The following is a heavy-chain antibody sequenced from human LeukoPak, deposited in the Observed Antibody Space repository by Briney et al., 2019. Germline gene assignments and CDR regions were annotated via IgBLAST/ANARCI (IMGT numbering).Heavy chain of an antibody. CDR2: ITSSSSYI. J-gene: IGHJ4*02. Sequence: GGSLRLSYAASGFTFSSYSMNWVRQAPGKGLEWVSSITSSSSYIYYADSVKGRFTISRDNAKNSLYLQMNSLRAEDTAVYYCAREACSGGSCYHFDYWGQGTLVTVSS. CDR3: AREACSGGSCYHFDY. CDR1: GFTFSSYS. V-gene: IGHV3-21*01. D-gene: IGHD2-15*01.